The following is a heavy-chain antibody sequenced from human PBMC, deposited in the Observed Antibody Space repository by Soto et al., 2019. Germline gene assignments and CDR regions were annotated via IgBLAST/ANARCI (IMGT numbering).Heavy chain of an antibody. CDR3: ARAVKYYDFWSGPPRWYFDL. CDR2: ISAYNGNT. Sequence: QVQLVQSGAEVKKPGASVKVSCKASGYTFTSYGISWVRQAPGQGLEWMGWISAYNGNTNYAQKLQGRVTMTTDTSTSTAYMELRILRSDDTAVYYCARAVKYYDFWSGPPRWYFDLWGRGTLVPVSS. CDR1: GYTFTSYG. D-gene: IGHD3-3*01. V-gene: IGHV1-18*04. J-gene: IGHJ2*01.